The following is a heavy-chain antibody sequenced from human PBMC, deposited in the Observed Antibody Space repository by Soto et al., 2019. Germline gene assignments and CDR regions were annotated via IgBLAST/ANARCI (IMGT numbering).Heavy chain of an antibody. CDR1: GYSFTSYW. D-gene: IGHD2-15*01. CDR3: ARHPYCSGGSCYPSDYYYYMDV. V-gene: IGHV5-51*01. J-gene: IGHJ6*03. Sequence: GESLMISCKGSGYSFTSYWIGWVRQMPGKGLEWMGIIYPGDSDTRYSPSFQGQVTISADKSISTAYLQWSSLKASDTAMYYCARHPYCSGGSCYPSDYYYYMDVWGKGTTVTVSS. CDR2: IYPGDSDT.